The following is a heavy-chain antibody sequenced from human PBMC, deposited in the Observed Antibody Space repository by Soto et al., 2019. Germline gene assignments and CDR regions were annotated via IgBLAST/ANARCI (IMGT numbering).Heavy chain of an antibody. D-gene: IGHD3-16*01. CDR3: AKDYAELDGYPDY. Sequence: EVQLLESGGGLVQPGGSLRLSCAASGFTFSSYAMSWVRQAPGKGLEWVSAISGSGGSTYYADSVKGRFTISRDNSKNTLYLQMNSLRAGDTAVYYCAKDYAELDGYPDYWGQGTLVTVSS. V-gene: IGHV3-23*01. CDR2: ISGSGGST. J-gene: IGHJ4*02. CDR1: GFTFSSYA.